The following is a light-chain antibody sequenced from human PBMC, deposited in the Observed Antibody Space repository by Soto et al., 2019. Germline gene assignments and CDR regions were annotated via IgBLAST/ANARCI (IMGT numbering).Light chain of an antibody. CDR3: QHYHSYPYS. CDR2: QAS. Sequence: DIQMTQSPSTLSASVGERVTITCRASQTINEWLAWYQQKIGKAPKVLIYQASTLASAVPSRFSGSGSGTTFTLTISSLQPDDSATYYCQHYHSYPYSFGQGTKLEI. J-gene: IGKJ2*03. V-gene: IGKV1-5*03. CDR1: QTINEW.